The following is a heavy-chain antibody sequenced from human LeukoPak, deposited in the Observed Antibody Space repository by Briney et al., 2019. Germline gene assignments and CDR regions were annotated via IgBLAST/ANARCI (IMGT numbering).Heavy chain of an antibody. D-gene: IGHD3-22*01. CDR2: ISYDGSNK. J-gene: IGHJ3*02. CDR1: GFTFSSYA. Sequence: GGSLRLSCAASGFTFSSYAMHWVRQAPGKGLEWVAVISYDGSNKYYADSVKGRFTISRDNSKNTLCLQMNSLRAEDTAVYYCARDRFSRIASRNNDAFDIWGQGTMVTVSS. V-gene: IGHV3-30*04. CDR3: ARDRFSRIASRNNDAFDI.